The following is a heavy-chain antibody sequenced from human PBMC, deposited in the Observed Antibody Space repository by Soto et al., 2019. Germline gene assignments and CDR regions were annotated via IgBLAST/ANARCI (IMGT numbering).Heavy chain of an antibody. CDR2: LYYSGST. D-gene: IGHD3-16*01. J-gene: IGHJ3*02. Sequence: QLQLQESGPGLVKPSATLSLTCTVSGGSISSSNYYWGCIRQPPGKGLEWSGSLYYSGSTAYNSSLKSGVTLSVDTSENQLSLRLSSVTAADTAVDYCASPTLGAFDIWGQGTMVTVSS. V-gene: IGHV4-39*01. CDR1: GGSISSSNYY. CDR3: ASPTLGAFDI.